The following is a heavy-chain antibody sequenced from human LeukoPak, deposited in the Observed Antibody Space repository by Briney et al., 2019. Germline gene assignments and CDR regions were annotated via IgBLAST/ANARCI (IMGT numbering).Heavy chain of an antibody. CDR1: GFTFSSSA. V-gene: IGHV3-23*01. J-gene: IGHJ4*02. CDR2: ISGSGGST. Sequence: PGGSLRLSCAASGFTFSSSAMSWVRQAPGKGLEWVSVISGSGGSTYYADSVKGRFTISRDNSKNTWSLQMNSLKVEDTALYYCAKELWEGSGYLDYWGQGILVTVSS. CDR3: AKELWEGSGYLDY. D-gene: IGHD3-3*01.